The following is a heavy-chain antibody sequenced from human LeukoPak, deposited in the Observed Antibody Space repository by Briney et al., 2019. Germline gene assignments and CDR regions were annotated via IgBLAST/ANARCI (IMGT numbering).Heavy chain of an antibody. V-gene: IGHV3-9*01. CDR3: ARDEPIAVAGIDDY. CDR1: GFTFDDYA. D-gene: IGHD6-19*01. Sequence: GRSLRLSCAASGFTFDDYAMHWVRQAPGKGLEWVSGISWNSGSIGYADSVKGRFTISRDNAKNSLYLQMNSLRAEDTAVYYCARDEPIAVAGIDDYWGQGTLVTVSS. J-gene: IGHJ4*02. CDR2: ISWNSGSI.